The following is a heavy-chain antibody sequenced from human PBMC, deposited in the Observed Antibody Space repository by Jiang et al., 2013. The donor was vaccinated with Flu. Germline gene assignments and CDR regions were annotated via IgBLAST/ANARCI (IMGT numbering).Heavy chain of an antibody. J-gene: IGHJ3*02. Sequence: TCAVYGGSFSGYYWSWIRSPRKGLEWIGEINHSGKHQLXPSLKSRVTISVDTSKSQFSLKLSSVTAADTAVYYCARGYAGRPSLGAFDIWGRRDNGHRLF. CDR2: INHSGKH. V-gene: IGHV4-34*01. CDR3: ARGYAGRPSLGAFDI. CDR1: GGSFSGYY. D-gene: IGHD3-16*01.